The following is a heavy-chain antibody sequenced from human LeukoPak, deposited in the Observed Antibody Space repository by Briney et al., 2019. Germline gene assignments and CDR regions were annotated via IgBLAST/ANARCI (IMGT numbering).Heavy chain of an antibody. CDR2: IYPGDSDT. CDR1: GYSFTSYW. CDR3: ARRGIVYGNDDASDI. Sequence: GESLKISCKGSGYSFTSYWIGWVRQMPGKGLEWMGIIYPGDSDTRYSPSFQGQVTISADKSISTAYLQWNSLKASDTAMYYCARRGIVYGNDDASDIWGQGTMVTVSS. V-gene: IGHV5-51*01. J-gene: IGHJ3*02. D-gene: IGHD1-26*01.